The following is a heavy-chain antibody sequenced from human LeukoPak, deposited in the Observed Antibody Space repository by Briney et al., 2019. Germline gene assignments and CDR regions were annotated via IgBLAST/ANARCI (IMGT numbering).Heavy chain of an antibody. Sequence: PSETLSLTCTVSGGSISSYYWNWIRQPPGKGLEWIGYIYNSGSTNNNPSLKSRVTISVDTSKKQFSLKLSSVTAADTAVYYCGRPLSYYSDSSGDNAFDIWGQGTMVTVSS. CDR2: IYNSGST. CDR1: GGSISSYY. V-gene: IGHV4-59*08. J-gene: IGHJ3*02. CDR3: GRPLSYYSDSSGDNAFDI. D-gene: IGHD3-22*01.